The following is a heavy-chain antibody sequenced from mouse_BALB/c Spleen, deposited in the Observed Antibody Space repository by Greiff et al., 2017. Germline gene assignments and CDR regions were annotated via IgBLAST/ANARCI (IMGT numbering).Heavy chain of an antibody. CDR1: GFSLTSYD. CDR2: IWTGGGT. CDR3: VRDLTTVPFDY. V-gene: IGHV2-9-2*01. D-gene: IGHD1-1*01. J-gene: IGHJ2*01. Sequence: QVQLQQSGPGLVAPSQSLSITCTVSGFSLTSYDISWIRQPPGKGLEWLGVIWTGGGTNYNSAFMSRLSISKDNSKSQVFLKMNSLQTDDTAIYYCVRDLTTVPFDYWGQGTTLTVSS.